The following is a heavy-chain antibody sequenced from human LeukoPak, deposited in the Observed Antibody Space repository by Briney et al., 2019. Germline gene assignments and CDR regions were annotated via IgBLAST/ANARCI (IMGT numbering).Heavy chain of an antibody. V-gene: IGHV3-11*06. CDR3: ARGTYCGGDCPSPTNWYFDL. D-gene: IGHD2-21*02. J-gene: IGHJ2*01. CDR1: GFTFSDYY. CDR2: ISSSSSYT. Sequence: GGSLRLSCAASGFTFSDYYMSWIRQARGKGLEWVSYISSSSSYTNYADSVKGRFTISRDNAKNSLYLQMNSLRAEDTAVYYCARGTYCGGDCPSPTNWYFDLWGRGTLVTVSS.